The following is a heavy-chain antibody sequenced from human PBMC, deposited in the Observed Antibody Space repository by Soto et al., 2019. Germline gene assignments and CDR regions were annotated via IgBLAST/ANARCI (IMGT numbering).Heavy chain of an antibody. Sequence: LSLTCAVNGGSFSAYYWTWIRQPPGRGLEWIGEIDHSGSTNYNPSLESRVTISIDTAKDRFSLNVTSVTAADTAVYYCVRGLRYSGMDVWGQGTTVTVSS. CDR1: GGSFSAYY. CDR2: IDHSGST. V-gene: IGHV4-34*01. D-gene: IGHD2-15*01. J-gene: IGHJ6*02. CDR3: VRGLRYSGMDV.